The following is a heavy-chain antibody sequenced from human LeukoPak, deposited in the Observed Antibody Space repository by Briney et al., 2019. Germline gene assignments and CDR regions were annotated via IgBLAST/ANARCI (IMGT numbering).Heavy chain of an antibody. CDR3: ANRIAATGVVY. V-gene: IGHV3-23*01. Sequence: GGSLRLSCAASGFTFSSYAMSWVRQAPGKGLEWASAISGSGGSTYYADSVKGRFTISRDNSKNTLYLQMNSLRAEDTAVYYCANRIAATGVVYWGQGTLVTVSS. CDR2: ISGSGGST. J-gene: IGHJ4*02. CDR1: GFTFSSYA. D-gene: IGHD6-13*01.